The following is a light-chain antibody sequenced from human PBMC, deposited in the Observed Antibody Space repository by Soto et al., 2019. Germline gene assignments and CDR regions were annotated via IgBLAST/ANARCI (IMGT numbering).Light chain of an antibody. V-gene: IGKV3-15*01. J-gene: IGKJ1*01. CDR2: GAS. Sequence: EIVMTQSPATLSVSPGERATLSCRASQSVSSNLAWYQQKPGQAPRPLIYGASTRATGIPARFSASGSGTEFTLTISSLQSEDFAVYYCQHYNNWPRTFGQGTKVEIK. CDR3: QHYNNWPRT. CDR1: QSVSSN.